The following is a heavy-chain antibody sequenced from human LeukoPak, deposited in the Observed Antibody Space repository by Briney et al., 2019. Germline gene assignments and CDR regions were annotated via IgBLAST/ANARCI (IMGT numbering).Heavy chain of an antibody. J-gene: IGHJ5*02. D-gene: IGHD3-22*01. CDR3: ARPYYYDSRIDP. V-gene: IGHV4-30-4*01. Sequence: SETLSLTCTVSGGSISSGDYYWSWIRQPPGKGLEWIAYMYYSGSTYYNPSLKSRVTMSADTSKNHLSLKLSSVTAADTAVYYCARPYYYDSRIDPWGQGILVTVSS. CDR1: GGSISSGDYY. CDR2: MYYSGST.